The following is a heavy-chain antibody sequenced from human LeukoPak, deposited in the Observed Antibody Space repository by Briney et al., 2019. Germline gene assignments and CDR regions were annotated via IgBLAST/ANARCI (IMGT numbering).Heavy chain of an antibody. CDR1: GFTFSSYT. V-gene: IGHV3-21*01. D-gene: IGHD4/OR15-4a*01. J-gene: IGHJ5*02. CDR3: ASEPRLSLSEAYNWFDP. CDR2: ISSSSSHI. Sequence: GGSLRLSCAASGFTFSSYTMNWGRQAPGKGLEWVSSISSSSSHIYYADSVKGRFTISRDNAKNSLYLQMDSLRGEDTAFYYCASEPRLSLSEAYNWFDPWGQGTLVTVSS.